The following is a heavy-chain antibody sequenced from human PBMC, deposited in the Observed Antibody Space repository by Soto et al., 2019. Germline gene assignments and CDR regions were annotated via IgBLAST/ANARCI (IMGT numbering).Heavy chain of an antibody. CDR1: GGSISNSNYY. CDR3: ARLRIQLWHLYY. J-gene: IGHJ4*02. D-gene: IGHD5-18*01. V-gene: IGHV4-39*01. Sequence: QLQLQESGPGLVKPSETLSLTCTVSGGSISNSNYYWGWIRQPPGKGLEWIGSIYYSGNTYHNPSLKSRVTKSLATSKNQLSLKLSSVTAADTAVYYCARLRIQLWHLYYWGQGTLITVSS. CDR2: IYYSGNT.